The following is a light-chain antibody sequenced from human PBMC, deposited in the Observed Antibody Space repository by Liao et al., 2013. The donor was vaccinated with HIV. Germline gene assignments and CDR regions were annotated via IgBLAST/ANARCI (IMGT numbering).Light chain of an antibody. V-gene: IGLV3-21*01. Sequence: SYVLTQTPSVSVAPGKTARITCGGNDIGSKSVHWYQQKPGQSPVLVIYQDNKRPSGIPERFSGSNSGNTATLTISGTQAMDEADYYCQAWDSSTAVFGGGTKLTVL. J-gene: IGLJ2*01. CDR1: DIGSKS. CDR2: QDN. CDR3: QAWDSSTAV.